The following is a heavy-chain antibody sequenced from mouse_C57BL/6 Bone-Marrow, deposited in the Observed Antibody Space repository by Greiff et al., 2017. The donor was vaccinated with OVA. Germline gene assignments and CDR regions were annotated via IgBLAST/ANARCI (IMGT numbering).Heavy chain of an antibody. CDR1: GYTFTDYN. V-gene: IGHV1-22*01. J-gene: IGHJ2*01. Sequence: EVQRVESGPELVKPGASVKMSCKASGYTFTDYNMHWVKQSHGKSLEWIGYINPNNGGTSYNQKFKGKATLTVNKSSSTAYMELRSLTSEDSAVYYCARWGLRYFDYWGQGTTLTVSS. D-gene: IGHD6-5*01. CDR3: ARWGLRYFDY. CDR2: INPNNGGT.